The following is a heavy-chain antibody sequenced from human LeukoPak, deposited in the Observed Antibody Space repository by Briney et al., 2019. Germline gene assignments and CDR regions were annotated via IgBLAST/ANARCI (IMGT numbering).Heavy chain of an antibody. J-gene: IGHJ5*02. CDR3: AKDPRQLANWFDP. V-gene: IGHV3-30-3*01. CDR2: ISYDGSNK. CDR1: GFTFSSYA. D-gene: IGHD6-6*01. Sequence: GGSLRLSCAASGFTFSSYAMHWVRQAPGKGLEWVAVISYDGSNKYYADSVKGRFTISRDNSKNTLYLQMNSLRAEDTAVYYCAKDPRQLANWFDPWGQGTLVTVSS.